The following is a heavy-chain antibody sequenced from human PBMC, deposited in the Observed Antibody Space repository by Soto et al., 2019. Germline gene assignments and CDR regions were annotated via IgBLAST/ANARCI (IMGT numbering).Heavy chain of an antibody. CDR3: ARHPERIAQIGWFDP. Sequence: PGGSLRLSCAASGFTFSDYWMSWVRQAPGKGLEWVANIKQDGSEKYYVDSVKGRFTISRDNAKNSLYLQMNSLRAEDTAVYYCARHPERIAQIGWFDPWGQGTLVTVSS. V-gene: IGHV3-7*01. CDR1: GFTFSDYW. CDR2: IKQDGSEK. D-gene: IGHD6-13*01. J-gene: IGHJ5*02.